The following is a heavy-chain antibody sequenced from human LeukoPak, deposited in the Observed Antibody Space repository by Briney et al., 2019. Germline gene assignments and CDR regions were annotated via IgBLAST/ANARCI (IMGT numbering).Heavy chain of an antibody. Sequence: SQTLSLTCAISGDSVSSNSATWTWIRQSPSRGLGWLGRTYYRSKWYNDYAVSVKGRITINPDTSKNQFSLQLNSVTPEDTAVYYCARGSSSSSWYFDYWGQGTLVTVSS. CDR2: TYYRSKWYN. J-gene: IGHJ4*02. V-gene: IGHV6-1*01. CDR1: GDSVSSNSAT. CDR3: ARGSSSSSWYFDY. D-gene: IGHD6-13*01.